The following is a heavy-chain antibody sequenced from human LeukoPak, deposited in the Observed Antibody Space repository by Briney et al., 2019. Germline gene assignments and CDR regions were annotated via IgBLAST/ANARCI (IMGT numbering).Heavy chain of an antibody. CDR1: GFTFSSYS. D-gene: IGHD3-9*01. Sequence: GGSLRLSCAASGFTFSSYSVNWVRQAPGKGLEWVSSISSSSSYTYYADSVKGRFTITRDNAKNSLYLQMNSLRAEDTAVYYCASFTVLTGGNWGQGTLVTVSS. CDR2: ISSSSSYT. CDR3: ASFTVLTGGN. J-gene: IGHJ4*02. V-gene: IGHV3-21*01.